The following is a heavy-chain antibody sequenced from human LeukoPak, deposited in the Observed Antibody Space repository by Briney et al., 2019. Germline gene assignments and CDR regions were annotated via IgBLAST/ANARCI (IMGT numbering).Heavy chain of an antibody. J-gene: IGHJ4*02. Sequence: LRLSCAASGFTFDDYAMHWVRQAPGKGLEWVSGISWNGGSIGYADSVKGRSTISRDNAKNSLYLQMNSLRAEDTALYYCAKERRVTGFDYWGQGTLVTVSS. CDR1: GFTFDDYA. D-gene: IGHD2-21*02. CDR2: ISWNGGSI. V-gene: IGHV3-9*01. CDR3: AKERRVTGFDY.